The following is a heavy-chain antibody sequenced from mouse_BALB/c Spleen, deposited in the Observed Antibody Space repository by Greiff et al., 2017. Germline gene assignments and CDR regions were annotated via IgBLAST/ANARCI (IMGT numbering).Heavy chain of an antibody. J-gene: IGHJ2*01. CDR2: IYPGGGYT. CDR3: ARSRSSYGYFDY. D-gene: IGHD1-1*01. CDR1: GYTFTNYW. V-gene: IGHV1-63*02. Sequence: QVQLQQSGAELVRPGTSVKISCKASGYTFTNYWLGWVKQRPGHGLEWIGDIYPGGGYTNYNEKFKGKATLTADTSSSTAYMQLSSLTSEDSAVYFCARSRSSYGYFDYWGQGTTLTVSS.